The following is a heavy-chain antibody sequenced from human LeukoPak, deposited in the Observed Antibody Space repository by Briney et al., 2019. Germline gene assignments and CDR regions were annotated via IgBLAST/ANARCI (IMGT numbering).Heavy chain of an antibody. Sequence: PGGSLRLSCAASGFTFSNAWMSWVRQAPGKGLEWVGRIKSKTDGGTTDYAAPVKGRFTISRDDSKNTLYLQMNSLKTEDTAVYYCTTDTSTYYYDSSSDYWGQGTLVTVSS. J-gene: IGHJ4*02. CDR1: GFTFSNAW. D-gene: IGHD3-22*01. V-gene: IGHV3-15*01. CDR3: TTDTSTYYYDSSSDY. CDR2: IKSKTDGGTT.